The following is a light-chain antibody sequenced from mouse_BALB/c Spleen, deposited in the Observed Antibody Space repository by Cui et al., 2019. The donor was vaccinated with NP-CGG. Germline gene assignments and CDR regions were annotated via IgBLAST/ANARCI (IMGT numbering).Light chain of an antibody. CDR3: ALWYSNHWV. V-gene: IGLV1*01. CDR1: IGAVTTSNY. J-gene: IGLJ1*01. Sequence: QAVVTQESALTTSPGETVTLTCRSSIGAVTTSNYVNWVQENPDHLFTGLIGGTNNRPPGVPARFSGSLIGDKAALTITGAQTEDEAIYFCALWYSNHWVFGGGTKLTVL. CDR2: GTN.